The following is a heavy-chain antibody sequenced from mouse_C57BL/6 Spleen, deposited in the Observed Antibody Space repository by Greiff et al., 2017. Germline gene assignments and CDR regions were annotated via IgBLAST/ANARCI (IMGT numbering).Heavy chain of an antibody. CDR1: GYSFTGYY. D-gene: IGHD1-1*01. CDR2: INPNNGGT. J-gene: IGHJ2*01. CDR3: ASHYGSSPYFDY. Sequence: VQLQQSGPELVKPGASVKISCKASGYSFTGYYMNWVKQSPEKSLEWIGDINPNNGGTSYNQKFKGKATLTVDKSSSTAYMELRSLTSEDSAVYYCASHYGSSPYFDYWGQGTTLTVSS. V-gene: IGHV1-26*01.